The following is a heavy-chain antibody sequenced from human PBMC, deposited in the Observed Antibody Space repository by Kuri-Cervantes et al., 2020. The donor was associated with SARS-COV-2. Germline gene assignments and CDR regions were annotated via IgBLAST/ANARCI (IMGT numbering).Heavy chain of an antibody. CDR1: GFTFSSYA. CDR2: ISYDGSNK. V-gene: IGHV3-30*01. CDR3: AKFSQIGQRHQTDFDY. Sequence: LSLTCAASGFTFSSYAMHWVRQAPGKGLEWVAVISYDGSNKNFADSLKGRFTISRDNSENTLYLQMNSLRVEDTAVYYCAKFSQIGQRHQTDFDYWGQGTLVTVSS. J-gene: IGHJ4*02. D-gene: IGHD1-14*01.